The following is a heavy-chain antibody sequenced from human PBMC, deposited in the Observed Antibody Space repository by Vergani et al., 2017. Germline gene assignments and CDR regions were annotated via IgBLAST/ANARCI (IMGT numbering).Heavy chain of an antibody. D-gene: IGHD4-11*01. CDR3: ARVNTETNGHLYYYYYMDV. V-gene: IGHV4-34*01. Sequence: QVQLQQWGGGLLKPSETLSLTCVVNGGSFTSYHWTWIRQSPGEGLEWVGDIDHTGRPAYNPSLMSRLTMSVDKSRNQFSLTLNSVTATDTAIYFCARVNTETNGHLYYYYYMDVWGQGTAVTVS. CDR1: GGSFTSYH. J-gene: IGHJ6*03. CDR2: IDHTGRP.